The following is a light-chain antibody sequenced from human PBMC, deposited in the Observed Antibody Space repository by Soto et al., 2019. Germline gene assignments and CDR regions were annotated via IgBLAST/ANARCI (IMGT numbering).Light chain of an antibody. J-gene: IGKJ4*01. CDR3: QQYYSTPAT. Sequence: DIVMTQSPDSLAVSLGERATINCKSSQSVLYSSNNKNYLAWYQQKPGQPPKLLIYWASTRESGVPDRFSGSGSGTDFTLTISSLKAEDVAVSYCQQYYSTPATFGGGTKVEIK. V-gene: IGKV4-1*01. CDR1: QSVLYSSNNKNY. CDR2: WAS.